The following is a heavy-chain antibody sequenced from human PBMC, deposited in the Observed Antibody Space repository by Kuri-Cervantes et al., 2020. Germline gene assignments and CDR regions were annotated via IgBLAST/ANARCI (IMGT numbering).Heavy chain of an antibody. D-gene: IGHD3-16*02. V-gene: IGHV4-61*08. CDR2: IYYSGST. Sequence: GSLRLSCTVSGGSISSGGYYWSWIRQHPGKGLEWIGYIYYSGSTNYNPSLKSRVTISVDTSKNQFSLKLSSVTAADTAVYYCARYTGDYVWGSYPGYFDYWGQGTLVTVSS. CDR1: GGSISSGGYY. CDR3: ARYTGDYVWGSYPGYFDY. J-gene: IGHJ4*02.